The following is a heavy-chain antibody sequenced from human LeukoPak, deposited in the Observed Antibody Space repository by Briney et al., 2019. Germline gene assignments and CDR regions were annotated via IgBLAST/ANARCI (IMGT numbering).Heavy chain of an antibody. Sequence: PGGSLRLSCAASGFTFSSYSMNWVRQAPGKGLEWVSSISSSSSYIYYADSVKGRFTISRDNAKNSLYLQMDSLRAEDTAVYYCARAKGELLRFGESTHLFDYWGQGTLVTVSS. J-gene: IGHJ4*02. V-gene: IGHV3-21*01. CDR2: ISSSSSYI. CDR1: GFTFSSYS. D-gene: IGHD3-10*01. CDR3: ARAKGELLRFGESTHLFDY.